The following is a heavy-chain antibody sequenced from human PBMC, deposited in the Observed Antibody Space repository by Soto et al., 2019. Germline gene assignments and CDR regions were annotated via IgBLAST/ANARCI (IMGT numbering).Heavy chain of an antibody. CDR1: GFTFTNYG. D-gene: IGHD4-17*01. J-gene: IGHJ4*02. Sequence: PGGSLRLSCAASGFTFTNYGLSWVRQAPGKGLDWVATVSGDASNTRYADSVKGRFTISRDNSKSILFLQMKSLRVEDTAIYYCARDVRASGEMFDYWGQGTQVTVSS. CDR3: ARDVRASGEMFDY. CDR2: VSGDASNT. V-gene: IGHV3-23*01.